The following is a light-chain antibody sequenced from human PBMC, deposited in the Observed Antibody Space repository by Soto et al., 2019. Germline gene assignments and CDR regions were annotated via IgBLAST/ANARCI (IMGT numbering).Light chain of an antibody. V-gene: IGKV1-5*03. CDR1: QSIGSW. CDR3: HQYGSYSPWT. Sequence: DIQMTQSPTTLSASVGDRVTITCRASQSIGSWLAWYQQKPGKAPKLLIYKASTLESGVPSRFSGSGSGTEFILTISSLQSDDCAIHYCHQYGSYSPWTFGKGTKLEIK. CDR2: KAS. J-gene: IGKJ1*01.